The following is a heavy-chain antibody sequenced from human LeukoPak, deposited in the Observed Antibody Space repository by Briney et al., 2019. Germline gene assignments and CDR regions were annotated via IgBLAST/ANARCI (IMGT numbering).Heavy chain of an antibody. J-gene: IGHJ4*02. CDR2: ISSSSSYI. CDR3: AKVLYCSSTSCHAPYFDY. D-gene: IGHD2-2*01. CDR1: GFTFSSYS. V-gene: IGHV3-21*04. Sequence: GGSLRLSCAASGFTFSSYSMNWVRQAPGKGLGWVSSISSSSSYIYYADSVKGRFTISRDNAKNTLYLQMNSLRAEDTAVYYCAKVLYCSSTSCHAPYFDYWGQGTLVTVSS.